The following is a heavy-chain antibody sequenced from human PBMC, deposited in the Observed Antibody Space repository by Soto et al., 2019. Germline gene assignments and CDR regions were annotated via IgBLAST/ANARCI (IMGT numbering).Heavy chain of an antibody. Sequence: SETLSLTCAVYGGSFSGYYWSWIRQPPGKGLEWIGEINHSGSTNYNPSLKSRVTISVDTSKNQFSLKLSSVTAADTAVYYCARDSKEYSSGYYSIVDYWGQGTLVTVSS. J-gene: IGHJ4*02. V-gene: IGHV4-34*01. CDR2: INHSGST. CDR3: ARDSKEYSSGYYSIVDY. CDR1: GGSFSGYY. D-gene: IGHD3-22*01.